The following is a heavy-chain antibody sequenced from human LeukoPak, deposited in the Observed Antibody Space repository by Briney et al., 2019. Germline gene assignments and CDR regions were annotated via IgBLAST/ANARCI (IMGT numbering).Heavy chain of an antibody. Sequence: GGSLRLSCAASGFTFSSYAMNWVRQAPGKGLEWVSGLSGAGGSAYYADSVKGRFTISRDNSRNTLYLQMNSLRVEDTAVYYCAKDWLGRYDFWSGYAPASYGMDVWGQGTTVTVSS. D-gene: IGHD3-3*01. CDR1: GFTFSSYA. V-gene: IGHV3-23*01. J-gene: IGHJ6*02. CDR3: AKDWLGRYDFWSGYAPASYGMDV. CDR2: LSGAGGSA.